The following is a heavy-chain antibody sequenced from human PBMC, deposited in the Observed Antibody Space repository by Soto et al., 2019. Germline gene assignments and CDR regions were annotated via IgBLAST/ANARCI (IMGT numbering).Heavy chain of an antibody. CDR2: IIPIFGTA. CDR3: ARSRGYSGYDPKRVNWFDP. CDR1: GGTFSSYA. V-gene: IGHV1-69*06. Sequence: GASVKVSCKASGGTFSSYAISWVRQAPGQGLEWMGGIIPIFGTANYAQKFQGRVTITADKSTSTAYMELSSLRSEDTAVYYCARSRGYSGYDPKRVNWFDPWGQGTLVTVSS. D-gene: IGHD5-12*01. J-gene: IGHJ5*02.